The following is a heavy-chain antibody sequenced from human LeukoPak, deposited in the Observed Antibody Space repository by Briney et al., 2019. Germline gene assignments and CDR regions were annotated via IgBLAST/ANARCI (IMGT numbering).Heavy chain of an antibody. V-gene: IGHV4-59*08. Sequence: SETLSLTCSVSGGSISSYYWSWIRQPAGKGLEWIGCIYYSGSTNYNPSLKSRVTISVDTSKNQFSLKLSSVTAADTAVYYCARNDYGDYDAFDIWGQGTMVTVSS. J-gene: IGHJ3*02. CDR1: GGSISSYY. D-gene: IGHD4-17*01. CDR3: ARNDYGDYDAFDI. CDR2: IYYSGST.